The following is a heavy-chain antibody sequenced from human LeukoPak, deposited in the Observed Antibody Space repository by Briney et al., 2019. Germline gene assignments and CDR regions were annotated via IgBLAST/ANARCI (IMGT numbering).Heavy chain of an antibody. V-gene: IGHV1-8*01. CDR3: ASEKWVKREGVYYYYGITV. Sequence: GASVKVSCKASGYPFNTYDINWVRQATGQGLAWMGWMNPNSGNTNCAQKFKGRDTMTRDTAMGTAYMELSSLTSEDTAVYYCASEKWVKREGVYYYYGITVWGQGTTVTVSS. D-gene: IGHD1-26*01. J-gene: IGHJ6*02. CDR1: GYPFNTYD. CDR2: MNPNSGNT.